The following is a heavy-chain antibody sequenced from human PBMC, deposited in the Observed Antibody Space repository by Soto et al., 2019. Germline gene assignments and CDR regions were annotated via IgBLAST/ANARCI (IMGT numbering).Heavy chain of an antibody. CDR3: AREARGGYSGIFDY. D-gene: IGHD5-12*01. V-gene: IGHV1-46*01. Sequence: ASVKVSCKASGYTFTSYYMHWVRQAPGQGLEWMGIINPSGGSTSYAQKFQGRVTMSVDTSRSQFSLRLNSVTAADTAVYYCAREARGGYSGIFDYWGQGTLVTVSS. CDR2: INPSGGST. J-gene: IGHJ4*02. CDR1: GYTFTSYY.